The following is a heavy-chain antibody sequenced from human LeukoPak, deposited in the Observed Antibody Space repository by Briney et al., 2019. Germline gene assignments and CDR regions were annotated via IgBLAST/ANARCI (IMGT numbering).Heavy chain of an antibody. CDR1: RFTFSRYW. CDR2: IKQDGSEK. J-gene: IGHJ4*02. CDR3: ASVF. V-gene: IGHV3-7*02. D-gene: IGHD3-16*01. Sequence: PGGSLRLSCAASRFTFSRYWMSWVRQAPGRGLEWVANIKQDGSEKYYVDSVKGRFTISRDNAKNSLFLHMNSLRVEDTAVYYCASVFWSQGALLTVSS.